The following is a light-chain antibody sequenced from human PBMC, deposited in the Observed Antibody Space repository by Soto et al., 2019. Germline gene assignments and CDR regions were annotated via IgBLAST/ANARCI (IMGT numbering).Light chain of an antibody. Sequence: QSVLTQPRSVSGSPGQSVTISCTGTSSDVGGSNSVSWYQQYPGKAPKLIIYDVVQRPSGVPDRFSGFKFGNTASLTISGLQAEDGADYHCSSYVARYTFVLFGGGTKLTVL. CDR1: SSDVGGSNS. CDR3: SSYVARYTFVL. CDR2: DVV. J-gene: IGLJ2*01. V-gene: IGLV2-11*01.